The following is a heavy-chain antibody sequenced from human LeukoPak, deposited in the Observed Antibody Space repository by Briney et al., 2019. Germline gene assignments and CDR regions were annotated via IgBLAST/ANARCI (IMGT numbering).Heavy chain of an antibody. CDR3: TRDPNIVVLPIASRKLDQ. Sequence: ASVKVSCKASGYTFTTYYMHWVRQAPGQGLEWMGIINPSSGSTTYAQKFQGRVTLTRDTSTTTVYMELSSLRSEDTAVYYCTRDPNIVVLPIASRKLDQWGQGTLVTVSP. V-gene: IGHV1-46*01. D-gene: IGHD2-2*01. CDR2: INPSSGST. J-gene: IGHJ4*02. CDR1: GYTFTTYY.